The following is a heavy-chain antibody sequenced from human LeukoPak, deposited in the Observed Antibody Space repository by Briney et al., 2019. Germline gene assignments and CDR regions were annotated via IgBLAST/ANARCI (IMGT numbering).Heavy chain of an antibody. CDR1: GYTFTSYY. D-gene: IGHD3-10*01. CDR2: INPSGGST. V-gene: IGHV1-46*01. Sequence: ASVKVSCKASGYTFTSYYMHWVRQAPGQGLEWMGIINPSGGSTSYAQKFQGRVTMTRDTSTSTVYMGLSSLRSEDTAVYYCARVARRILRFGSNPFDYWGQGTLVTVSS. CDR3: ARVARRILRFGSNPFDY. J-gene: IGHJ4*02.